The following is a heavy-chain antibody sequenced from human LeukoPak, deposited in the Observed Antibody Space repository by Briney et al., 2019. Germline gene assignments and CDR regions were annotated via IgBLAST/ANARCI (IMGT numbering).Heavy chain of an antibody. D-gene: IGHD6-6*01. J-gene: IGHJ4*02. V-gene: IGHV3-30-3*01. CDR2: ISYDGSNK. CDR3: ARGSSKAALSGDY. Sequence: GGSLRLSCAASGFTFSSYAMPWVRQAPGKGLEWVAVISYDGSNKYYADSAKGRFTISRDNSKNTLYLQMNSLRAEDTAVYYCARGSSKAALSGDYWGQGTLVTVSS. CDR1: GFTFSSYA.